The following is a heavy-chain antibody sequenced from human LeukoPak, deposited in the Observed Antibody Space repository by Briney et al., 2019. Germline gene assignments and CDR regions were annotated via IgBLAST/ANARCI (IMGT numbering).Heavy chain of an antibody. J-gene: IGHJ5*02. D-gene: IGHD3-22*01. Sequence: SQTLSLTCTVSGGSISRGDYYWSWIRQPPGKGLEWIGYIYYSGSTYYNPSLKSRVTISVDTSKNQFSLKLSSVTAADTAVYYCARGLYYYDSENWFDPWGQGTLVTVSS. CDR2: IYYSGST. V-gene: IGHV4-30-4*08. CDR3: ARGLYYYDSENWFDP. CDR1: GGSISRGDYY.